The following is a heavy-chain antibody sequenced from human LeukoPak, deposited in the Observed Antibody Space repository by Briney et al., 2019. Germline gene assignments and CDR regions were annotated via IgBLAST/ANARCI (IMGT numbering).Heavy chain of an antibody. CDR1: GYTFTSYG. CDR2: ISAYNGNT. J-gene: IGHJ4*02. D-gene: IGHD6-19*01. CDR3: ARVWGISPGIAVAGTFRYYFDY. Sequence: GASVKVSCKASGYTFTSYGISWVRQAPGQGLEWMGWISAYNGNTNYAQKLQGRVTMTTDTSTSTAYMELRSLRSDDTAVYYCARVWGISPGIAVAGTFRYYFDYWGQGTLATVSS. V-gene: IGHV1-18*04.